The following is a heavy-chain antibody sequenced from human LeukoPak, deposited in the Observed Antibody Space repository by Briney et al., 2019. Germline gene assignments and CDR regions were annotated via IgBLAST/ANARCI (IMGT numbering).Heavy chain of an antibody. J-gene: IGHJ4*02. D-gene: IGHD3-22*01. Sequence: VASVKVSCKASGYTFTSYGISWVRQAPGQGLEWMGWISAYNGNTNYAQKPQGRVTMTTDTSTSTAYMELRSLRSDDTAVYYCARVRSYYDSSAYDYWGQGTLVTVSS. CDR3: ARVRSYYDSSAYDY. V-gene: IGHV1-18*01. CDR1: GYTFTSYG. CDR2: ISAYNGNT.